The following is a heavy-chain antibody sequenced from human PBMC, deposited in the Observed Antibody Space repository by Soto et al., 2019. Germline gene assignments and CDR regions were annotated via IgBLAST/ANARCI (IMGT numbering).Heavy chain of an antibody. D-gene: IGHD5-18*01. J-gene: IGHJ5*02. Sequence: GGSLRLSCAASGFTFDDYAMHWVRQAPGKGLEWVSLISGDGGSTYYADSVKGRFTISRDNSKNSLYLQMNSLRTEDTDLYYCAKAGQRGCSYGYWFDTWGQGTLVTVSS. CDR1: GFTFDDYA. CDR2: ISGDGGST. V-gene: IGHV3-43*02. CDR3: AKAGQRGCSYGYWFDT.